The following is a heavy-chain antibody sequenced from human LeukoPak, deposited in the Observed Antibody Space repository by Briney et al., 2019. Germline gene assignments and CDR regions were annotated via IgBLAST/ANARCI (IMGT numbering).Heavy chain of an antibody. D-gene: IGHD2-15*01. CDR3: ASDGPPLHCSGGSCDEYYFDY. Sequence: SETLSLTCTVSGGSISSYYWSWIRQPAGKGLEWIGRIYTSGSTNYNPSLKSRVTMSVDTSKNQFSLKLSSVTAADTAVYYCASDGPPLHCSGGSCDEYYFDYWGQGTLVTVSS. CDR2: IYTSGST. CDR1: GGSISSYY. V-gene: IGHV4-4*07. J-gene: IGHJ4*02.